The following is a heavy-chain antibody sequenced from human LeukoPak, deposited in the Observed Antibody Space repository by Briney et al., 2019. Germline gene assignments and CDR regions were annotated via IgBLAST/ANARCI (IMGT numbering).Heavy chain of an antibody. CDR2: TYHRGSP. Sequence: PSGTLSLTCDVSGGSLRSSTWWSWVRQPPGKGLECIGETYHRGSPNYNPSLKSRVTIAVDKSKNQLSLKLTSVTAADTAVYYCARDLGYFDWPYFDYWGQGTLVTVSS. D-gene: IGHD3-9*01. CDR1: GGSLRSSTW. CDR3: ARDLGYFDWPYFDY. J-gene: IGHJ4*02. V-gene: IGHV4-4*02.